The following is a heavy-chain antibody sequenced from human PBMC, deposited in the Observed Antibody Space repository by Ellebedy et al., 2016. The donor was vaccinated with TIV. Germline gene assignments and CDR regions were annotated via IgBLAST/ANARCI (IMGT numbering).Heavy chain of an antibody. D-gene: IGHD6-13*01. V-gene: IGHV3-13*01. J-gene: IGHJ6*02. CDR1: GFTFSRHD. Sequence: GGSLRLXXAASGFTFSRHDMHWVRQATGKGLEWVSAIGTAGDTYYPGSVKGRFTISRENAKNSLYLQMNSLRAEDTAVYYCAREKPAAGRDYFHYYGMDVWGQGTTVTVSS. CDR3: AREKPAAGRDYFHYYGMDV. CDR2: IGTAGDT.